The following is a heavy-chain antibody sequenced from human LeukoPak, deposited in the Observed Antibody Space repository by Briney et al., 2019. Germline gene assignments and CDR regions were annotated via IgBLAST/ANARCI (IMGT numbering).Heavy chain of an antibody. CDR3: ARDRLGMTTLSY. D-gene: IGHD4-17*01. CDR2: ISSSSSYI. J-gene: IGHJ4*02. Sequence: GGSLRLSCAASGFTFSSYSMNWVRQAPGKGLEWVSSISSSSSYIYYADSVKGRFTISRDNAKNSLYLQMNSLRAEDTAVYYCARDRLGMTTLSYWGQGTLVTVSS. V-gene: IGHV3-21*01. CDR1: GFTFSSYS.